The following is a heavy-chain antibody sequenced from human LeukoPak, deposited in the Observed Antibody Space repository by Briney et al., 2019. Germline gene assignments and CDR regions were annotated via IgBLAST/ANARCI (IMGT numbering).Heavy chain of an antibody. J-gene: IGHJ6*02. CDR2: ISGGGGT. D-gene: IGHD3-10*01. Sequence: PGGSLRLSCAVSGFTFSGYAMTWVRQAPGKGLEWVSAISGGGGTYYADSVKGRFTISRDNSKNTLYLQMNSLRAEDTAVYYCAKGLGSGSYEDYYYGMDVWGQGTTVTVSS. V-gene: IGHV3-23*01. CDR3: AKGLGSGSYEDYYYGMDV. CDR1: GFTFSGYA.